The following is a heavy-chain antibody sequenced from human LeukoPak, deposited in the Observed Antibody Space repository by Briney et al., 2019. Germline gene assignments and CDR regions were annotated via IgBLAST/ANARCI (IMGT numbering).Heavy chain of an antibody. CDR1: GGSISSFY. J-gene: IGHJ4*02. D-gene: IGHD4-11*01. CDR3: ARESTVTRGLDY. CDR2: IHTSGST. V-gene: IGHV4-4*07. Sequence: SETLSLTCTVSGGSISSFYWSWIRQPAGKGLEWIGRIHTSGSTNYNPSLKSRVTISVDTSKNQFSLKLSSVTAADTAVYYCARESTVTRGLDYWGQGTLVTVSS.